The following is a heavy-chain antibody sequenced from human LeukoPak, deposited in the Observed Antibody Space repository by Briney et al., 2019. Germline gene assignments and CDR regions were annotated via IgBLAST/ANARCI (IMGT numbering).Heavy chain of an antibody. V-gene: IGHV3-23*01. Sequence: GGSLRLSCAASGFTFSSYAMSWVRQAPGKGLEWVSAISGSGGSTYYADSVKGRFTISRDNSKNTLYLQMNSLRAEDTAVYYCAKDLSSGWYGERYFDYWGQGTLVTVSS. CDR1: GFTFSSYA. D-gene: IGHD6-19*01. J-gene: IGHJ4*02. CDR3: AKDLSSGWYGERYFDY. CDR2: ISGSGGST.